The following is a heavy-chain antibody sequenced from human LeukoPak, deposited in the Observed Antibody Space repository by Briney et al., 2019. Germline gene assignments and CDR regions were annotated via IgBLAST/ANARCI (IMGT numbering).Heavy chain of an antibody. V-gene: IGHV3-30*02. CDR3: AKAVRNSSSWFDY. CDR1: GFTLSSHW. J-gene: IGHJ5*01. CDR2: IRNDGSNK. Sequence: GGSLRLSCDASGFTLSSHWMSWVRQAPGKGLGWMAFIRNDGSNKYYADSVEGRTTISRDNSKNTLYLQMNSLRAEDTAIYYCAKAVRNSSSWFDYWGQGEMVTVSS. D-gene: IGHD6-19*01.